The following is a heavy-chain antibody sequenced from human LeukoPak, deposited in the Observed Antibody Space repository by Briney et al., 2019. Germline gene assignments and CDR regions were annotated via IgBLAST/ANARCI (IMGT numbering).Heavy chain of an antibody. V-gene: IGHV3-23*01. CDR1: AFTFSSCA. CDR2: ISGSGGRT. CDR3: AKGAQDYGDSTTDY. D-gene: IGHD4-17*01. Sequence: GGSLRLSCAASAFTFSSCAMSWFRQAPGKGLEWVSVISGSGGRTYYADSVKGRFTISRDNSKNTLFLQMNSLRAEDTAVYYCAKGAQDYGDSTTDYWGQGTLVTVSS. J-gene: IGHJ4*02.